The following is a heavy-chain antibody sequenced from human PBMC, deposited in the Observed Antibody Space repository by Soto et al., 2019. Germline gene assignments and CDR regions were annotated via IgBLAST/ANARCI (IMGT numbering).Heavy chain of an antibody. Sequence: PSETLSLTCTVSGGSISISSYYWGCIRQPPGKGLEWIGSIYYSGSTYYNPSLKSRVTISVETSKNQFSLKLSSVTAADTAVYYCAGIVVVPAATTGGDYYYYGMDVWGQGTTVTVSS. J-gene: IGHJ6*02. CDR2: IYYSGST. V-gene: IGHV4-39*01. CDR3: AGIVVVPAATTGGDYYYYGMDV. CDR1: GGSISISSYY. D-gene: IGHD2-2*01.